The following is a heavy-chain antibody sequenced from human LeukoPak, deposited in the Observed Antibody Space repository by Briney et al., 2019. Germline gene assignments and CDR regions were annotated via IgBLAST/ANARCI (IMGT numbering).Heavy chain of an antibody. Sequence: PGGSLRLSCAASGFTFSIYAMHWVRQAPGKGLEWVAVISYDGSNKYYADSVKGRFTISRDNSKNTLYLQMNSLRAEDTAVYYCARAPYSSSWYSPPDFDYWGQGTLVTVSS. J-gene: IGHJ4*02. D-gene: IGHD6-13*01. CDR1: GFTFSIYA. CDR2: ISYDGSNK. V-gene: IGHV3-30-3*01. CDR3: ARAPYSSSWYSPPDFDY.